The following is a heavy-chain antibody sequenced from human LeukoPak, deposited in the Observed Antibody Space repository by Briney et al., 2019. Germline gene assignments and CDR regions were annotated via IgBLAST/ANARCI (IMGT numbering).Heavy chain of an antibody. CDR3: AKSSCRGDCYSDY. J-gene: IGHJ4*02. CDR2: ISYDGSNK. CDR1: GFTFSYSG. V-gene: IGHV3-30*18. Sequence: GGSLRLSCAASGFTFSYSGIHWVRQAPGKGLEWVATISYDGSNKYYADSVKGRFTISRDNSKNTLYLQMSSLRAEDTAVYYCAKSSCRGDCYSDYWGQGTLVTVTP. D-gene: IGHD2-21*02.